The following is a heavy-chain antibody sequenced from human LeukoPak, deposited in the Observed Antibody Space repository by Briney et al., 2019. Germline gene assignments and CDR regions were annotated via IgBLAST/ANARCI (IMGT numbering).Heavy chain of an antibody. V-gene: IGHV4-59*12. J-gene: IGHJ3*02. CDR3: ARDYSSSFGAFDI. Sequence: PSETLSLTCTVSGGSISSYYWSWIRQPPGKGLEWIGDIYYSGRTNYNPSVKSRVTISLDTSKNQFSLKLSSVTAADTAVYYCARDYSSSFGAFDIWGQGTMVTVSS. CDR1: GGSISSYY. CDR2: IYYSGRT. D-gene: IGHD6-13*01.